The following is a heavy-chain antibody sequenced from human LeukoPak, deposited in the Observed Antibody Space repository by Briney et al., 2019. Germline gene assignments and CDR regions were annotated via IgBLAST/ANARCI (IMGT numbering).Heavy chain of an antibody. V-gene: IGHV3-9*01. CDR2: ISWNSGSI. D-gene: IGHD6-19*01. Sequence: GRSLRLSCAGSGFIFNNYAVHWVRQPPGKGLEWVSGISWNSGSIGYADSVKGRFTISRDNAKNSLYLQMNSLRAEDTALYYCAKDGVVGYGGGWYSENGLDSCSRGALV. J-gene: IGHJ5*01. CDR1: GFIFNNYA. CDR3: AKDGVVGYGGGWYSENGLDS.